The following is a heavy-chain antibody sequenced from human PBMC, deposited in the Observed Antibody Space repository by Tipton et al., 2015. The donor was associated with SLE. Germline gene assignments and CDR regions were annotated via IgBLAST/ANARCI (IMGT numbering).Heavy chain of an antibody. CDR2: ICNDGST. V-gene: IGHV4-59*02. J-gene: IGHJ4*02. CDR1: GGSVTTYC. D-gene: IGHD1-7*01. Sequence: TLSLTCTVSGGSVTTYCWTWIRQPPGKGLDWTGYICNDGSTAYNPSLKGRATISLDSIKKQFSLKLSSVTAADTAIYYCASGVGNYRTGRFDSWGQGILVTVAS. CDR3: ASGVGNYRTGRFDS.